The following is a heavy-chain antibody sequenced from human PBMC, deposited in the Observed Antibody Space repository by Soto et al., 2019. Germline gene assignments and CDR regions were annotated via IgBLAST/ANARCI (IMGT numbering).Heavy chain of an antibody. CDR3: ARGYSGYDFDYMDV. J-gene: IGHJ6*03. Sequence: PGGSLRLSCAASGFTFSSYSMNWVRQAPGKGLEWVSYISSSSTIYYADSVKGRFTISRDNAKNSLYLQMNSLRAEDTAVYYCARGYSGYDFDYMDVWGKGTTVTVSS. D-gene: IGHD5-12*01. V-gene: IGHV3-48*01. CDR2: ISSSSTI. CDR1: GFTFSSYS.